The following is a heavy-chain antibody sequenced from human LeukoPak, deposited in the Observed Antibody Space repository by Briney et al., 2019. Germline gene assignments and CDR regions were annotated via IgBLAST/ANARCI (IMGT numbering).Heavy chain of an antibody. Sequence: GGSLRLSCAASGFTFSSYAMSWVRQAPGKGLEWVSAISGSGGSTYYADSVKGRFTISRDNSKNTLYLQMNSLRAEDTAVYYCAKEGKRIVGDTRVAYHYWGQGTLVTVSS. CDR1: GFTFSSYA. CDR2: ISGSGGST. CDR3: AKEGKRIVGDTRVAYHY. V-gene: IGHV3-23*01. D-gene: IGHD1-26*01. J-gene: IGHJ4*02.